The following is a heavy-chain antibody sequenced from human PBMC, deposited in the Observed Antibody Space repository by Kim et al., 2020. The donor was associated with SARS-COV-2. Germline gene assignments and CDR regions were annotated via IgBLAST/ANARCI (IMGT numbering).Heavy chain of an antibody. Sequence: GGSLRLSCAASGFTFSSYGMHWVQAPGKGLEWVAVISYDGSNKYYADSVKGRFTISRDNSKNTLYLQMNSVRAEDTAVYYCAKDWLLQYALGGPLSGGTGYWGQGTLVTVSS. V-gene: IGHV3-30*18. D-gene: IGHD4-4*01. J-gene: IGHJ4*02. CDR2: ISYDGSNK. CDR3: AKDWLLQYALGGPLSGGTGY. CDR1: GFTFSSYG.